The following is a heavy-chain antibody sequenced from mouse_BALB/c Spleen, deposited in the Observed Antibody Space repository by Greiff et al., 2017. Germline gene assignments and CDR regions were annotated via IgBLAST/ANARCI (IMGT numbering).Heavy chain of an antibody. D-gene: IGHD2-3*01. V-gene: IGHV1-7*01. CDR2: INPSTGYT. CDR3: AKFYDGYYYYAMDY. CDR1: GYTFTSYW. J-gene: IGHJ4*01. Sequence: QVQLQQSGAELAKPGASVKMSCKASGYTFTSYWMHWVKQRPGQGLEWIGYINPSTGYTEYNQKFKDKATLTADKSSSTAYMQLSSLTSEDSAVYYCAKFYDGYYYYAMDYWGQGTSVTVSS.